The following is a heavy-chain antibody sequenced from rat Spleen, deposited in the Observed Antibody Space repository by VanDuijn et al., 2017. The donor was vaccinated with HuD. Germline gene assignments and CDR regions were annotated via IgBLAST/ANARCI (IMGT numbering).Heavy chain of an antibody. CDR2: ISTSGGST. V-gene: IGHV5-25*01. CDR3: ARGGSLLSYFDY. D-gene: IGHD1-11*01. CDR1: GFTFSNYD. J-gene: IGHJ2*01. Sequence: EVQLVESGGGLVQPGRSLKLSCAASGFTFSNYDMAWVRQAPTKGLEWVASISTSGGSTYYRDSVKGRFTVSRDNANSTLYLQMDSLRSEDTATYYCARGGSLLSYFDYWGQGVMVTVSS.